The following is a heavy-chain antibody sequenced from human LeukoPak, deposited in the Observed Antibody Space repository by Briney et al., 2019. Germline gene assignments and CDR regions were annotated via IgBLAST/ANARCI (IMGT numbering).Heavy chain of an antibody. Sequence: ASVKVSCKASGYTFTSHSINWLRQAPGQGLEWMGWISDYNGHTNFAQRFQGRVTMTMDSSTSTSYMELTGLRSDDTAVYYCARGPRPRGVGEFFPFGFWGQGTLVNGSS. CDR2: ISDYNGHT. V-gene: IGHV1-18*01. CDR3: ARGPRPRGVGEFFPFGF. J-gene: IGHJ4*01. CDR1: GYTFTSHS. D-gene: IGHD3-10*01.